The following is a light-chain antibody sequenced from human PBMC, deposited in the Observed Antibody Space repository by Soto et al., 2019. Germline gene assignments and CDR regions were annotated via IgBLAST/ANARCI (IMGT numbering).Light chain of an antibody. CDR1: QDVGRY. V-gene: IGKV1-8*01. CDR3: QHYKNYSWT. Sequence: AIRMTQSPSSLSASAGARVAIACRASQDVGRYLAWYQQKPGQAPKLLIYGASTLQSGVPSRFSGGGSGTDFTLTISCLQSEDFATYYCQHYKNYSWTFGQGTKVEIK. J-gene: IGKJ1*01. CDR2: GAS.